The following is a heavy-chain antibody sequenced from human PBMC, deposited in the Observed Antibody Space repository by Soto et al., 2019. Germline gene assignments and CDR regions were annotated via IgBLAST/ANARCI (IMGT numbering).Heavy chain of an antibody. J-gene: IGHJ4*02. CDR2: ISPKSGVT. D-gene: IGHD2-8*02. CDR1: GYTFTDYY. V-gene: IGHV1-2*02. CDR3: AAGAESYFDF. Sequence: ASVKVSGKXSGYTFTDYYLHWVRQAPGQGLEWMGWISPKSGVTNYAQSFQGRVTMTSDTSISTAYVVVDRLRSDDTAVYYCAAGAESYFDFWGQGTLVTVSS.